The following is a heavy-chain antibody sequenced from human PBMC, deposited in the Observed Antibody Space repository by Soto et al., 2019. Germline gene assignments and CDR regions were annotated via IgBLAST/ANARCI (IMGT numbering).Heavy chain of an antibody. V-gene: IGHV3-33*01. CDR2: IWSDGNEK. CDR3: ATGRNTTVTTLGY. Sequence: GGSLRLSCEASGFPFNIYGMHWVRQAPGNRLEWVAVIWSDGNEKKYADSVKGRFTISRDNSKNALYLQMNTLRADDTAVYYCATGRNTTVTTLGYWGQGTLVTVSS. J-gene: IGHJ4*02. D-gene: IGHD4-17*01. CDR1: GFPFNIYG.